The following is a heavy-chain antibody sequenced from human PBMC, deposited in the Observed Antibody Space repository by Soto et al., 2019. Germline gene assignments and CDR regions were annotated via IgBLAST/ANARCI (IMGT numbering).Heavy chain of an antibody. CDR1: GFTFTNAW. CDR3: TTDPWAILGVGALSCRQVDY. D-gene: IGHD3-3*01. CDR2: IKSKTDSGTA. Sequence: EVQLVESGGGLVKPGWSLRLSCAASGFTFTNAWMNWVRQAPGKGLEWVGRIKSKTDSGTADYAASVKGRFTISRDNSKNTVYLQMKSLKTEDTAVYYCTTDPWAILGVGALSCRQVDYWGQGTLVTVSS. V-gene: IGHV3-15*01. J-gene: IGHJ4*02.